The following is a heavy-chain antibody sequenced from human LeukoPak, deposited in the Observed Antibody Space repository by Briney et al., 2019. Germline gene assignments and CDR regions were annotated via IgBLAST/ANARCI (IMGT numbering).Heavy chain of an antibody. CDR1: GGSISSSDYW. V-gene: IGHV4-39*01. CDR3: ARQLGTGRWTFDS. J-gene: IGHJ4*01. Sequence: SETLSLTCTVSGGSISSSDYWWGCIRQPPGKGLEWIGSIYYLGNSHYNPSLKSRVSMSVDTSKNQFSLKLTSVTASDTALYYCARQLGTGRWTFDSWGQEPWSPSPQ. D-gene: IGHD2-8*02. CDR2: IYYLGNS.